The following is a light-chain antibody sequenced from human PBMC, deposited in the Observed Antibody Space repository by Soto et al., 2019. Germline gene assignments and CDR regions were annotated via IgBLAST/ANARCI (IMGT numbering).Light chain of an antibody. CDR1: QTISSW. CDR2: HAS. V-gene: IGKV1-5*01. J-gene: IGKJ4*01. Sequence: DSWITKARTTVAWGVVEIVTITCLASQTISSWLAWYQQKPGTAPKLLIYHASTLESGVPSRFSGSGSGTEFTLTISSLQPDDFATYYCQQYNSIPLTFGGGTKVDIK. CDR3: QQYNSIPLT.